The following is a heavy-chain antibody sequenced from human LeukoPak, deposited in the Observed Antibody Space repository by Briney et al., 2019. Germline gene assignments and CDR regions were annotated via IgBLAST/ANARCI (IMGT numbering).Heavy chain of an antibody. CDR2: IYYSGST. CDR1: GGSLSSGDYY. D-gene: IGHD3-3*01. V-gene: IGHV4-30-4*01. CDR3: ARDSRYDFWKVGSYYYGMDV. J-gene: IGHJ6*02. Sequence: SETLSLTCTVSGGSLSSGDYYWSWIRQPPGKGLEWIGYIYYSGSTYYNPSLKSRVTISVDTSKNQFSLKLSSVTAADTAVYYCARDSRYDFWKVGSYYYGMDVWGQGTTVTVSS.